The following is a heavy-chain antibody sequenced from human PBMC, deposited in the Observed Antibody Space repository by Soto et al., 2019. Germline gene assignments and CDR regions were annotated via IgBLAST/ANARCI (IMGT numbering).Heavy chain of an antibody. CDR1: GFTFSSYA. J-gene: IGHJ6*02. CDR3: AKDRLDYDFWRYLAPAGYYYYGMDV. CDR2: ISGSGGST. Sequence: GGSLRLSCAASGFTFSSYAMSWVRQAPGKGLEWVSAISGSGGSTYYADSVKGRFTISRDNSKNTLYLQMNSLRAEDTAVYYCAKDRLDYDFWRYLAPAGYYYYGMDVWGQGTTVTVSS. V-gene: IGHV3-23*01. D-gene: IGHD3-3*01.